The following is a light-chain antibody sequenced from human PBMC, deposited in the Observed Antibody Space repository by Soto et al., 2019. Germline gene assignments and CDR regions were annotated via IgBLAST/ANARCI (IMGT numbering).Light chain of an antibody. CDR3: SSYTNSSTLHV. Sequence: QSVLTQPASVSGAPGQSITISCTGTSSDVGGYSYVSWYQQHPGKAPKLMIYGVNNRPSGVSDRFSGSKSGSTASLTISGLQAEDEADYYCSSYTNSSTLHVFGTGTKSPS. J-gene: IGLJ1*01. CDR1: SSDVGGYSY. V-gene: IGLV2-14*01. CDR2: GVN.